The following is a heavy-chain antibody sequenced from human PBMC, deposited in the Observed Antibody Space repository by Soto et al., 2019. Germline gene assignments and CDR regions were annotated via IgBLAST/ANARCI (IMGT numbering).Heavy chain of an antibody. CDR3: ARYSYGYFYYYYYMDV. CDR2: INHSGST. V-gene: IGHV4-34*01. CDR1: GGSFSGYY. Sequence: SETLSLTCAVYGGSFSGYYWSWIRQPPGKGLEWIGEINHSGSTNYNPSLKSRVTISVDTSKNQFSLKLSSVTAADTAVYYCARYSYGYFYYYYYMDVWGKGTTVTVSS. D-gene: IGHD5-18*01. J-gene: IGHJ6*03.